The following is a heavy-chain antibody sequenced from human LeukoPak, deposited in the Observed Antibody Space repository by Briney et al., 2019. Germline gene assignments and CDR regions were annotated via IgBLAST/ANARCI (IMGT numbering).Heavy chain of an antibody. J-gene: IGHJ5*02. CDR3: GRDRSPRQCQPLPRNWFAP. D-gene: IGHD6-25*01. CDR1: GYTFTSYG. Sequence: ASVKVSCKTSGYTFTSYGISWVRQAPGQGLEWMGWISTYNGNTNYAQKLQGRVAMTTDTSTSTAYMELKSLTSDDTAVYYCGRDRSPRQCQPLPRNWFAPWGQGTLVTVSS. V-gene: IGHV1-18*01. CDR2: ISTYNGNT.